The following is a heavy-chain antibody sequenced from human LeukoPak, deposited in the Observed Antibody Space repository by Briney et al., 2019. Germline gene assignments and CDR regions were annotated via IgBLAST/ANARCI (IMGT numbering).Heavy chain of an antibody. Sequence: SGGSLRLSCAASGFIFSDHSMNWVRRAPGKGLEWVSYISSSGSTVYYADSVKGRFTISRDNGKNSLYLQVNSLRAEDTAVYYCAKDAGAYGSGPLDYWGQGTLVTVSS. J-gene: IGHJ4*02. CDR3: AKDAGAYGSGPLDY. CDR2: ISSSGSTV. CDR1: GFIFSDHS. D-gene: IGHD3-10*01. V-gene: IGHV3-48*01.